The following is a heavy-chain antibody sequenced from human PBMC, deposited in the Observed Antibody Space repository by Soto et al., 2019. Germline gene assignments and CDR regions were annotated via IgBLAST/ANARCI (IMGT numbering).Heavy chain of an antibody. V-gene: IGHV2-5*02. D-gene: IGHD3-10*01. Sequence: QITLKESGPTLVKPTQTLTLTCTFSGFSLSTSGVGVGWIRQPPGKALEWLALIYWDDDKRYSPSLKSRLTSTXXTXKXXVVLTMTNMDPVDTATYYCARGTRYYYGSGSYYDYWGQGTLVTVSS. CDR1: GFSLSTSGVG. CDR3: ARGTRYYYGSGSYYDY. J-gene: IGHJ4*02. CDR2: IYWDDDK.